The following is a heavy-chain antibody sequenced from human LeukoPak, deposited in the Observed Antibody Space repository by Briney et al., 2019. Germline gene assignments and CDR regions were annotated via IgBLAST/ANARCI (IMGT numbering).Heavy chain of an antibody. CDR1: SLSTSGVG. CDR2: IYWDDDK. J-gene: IGHJ3*02. D-gene: IGHD3-22*01. V-gene: IGHV2-5*02. CDR3: AHLMIAGPHDAFDI. Sequence: SLSTSGVGVGWIRQPPGKALEWLALIYWDDDKRYSPSLKSRLTITKDTSKNQVVLTMTNMDPVDTATYYCAHLMIAGPHDAFDIWAQGTMVTVSS.